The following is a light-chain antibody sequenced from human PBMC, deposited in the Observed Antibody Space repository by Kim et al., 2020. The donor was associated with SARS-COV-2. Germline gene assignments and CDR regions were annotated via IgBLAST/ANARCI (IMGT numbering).Light chain of an antibody. Sequence: ALGQTVRITCQGDSSRSYYASWYQQKPGQAPVLVIYGKNNRPSGIPDRFAGSSSGNTASLTITGAQAEEEADYYCNSRDSSGNHLVFGGGTQLTVL. V-gene: IGLV3-19*01. CDR2: GKN. J-gene: IGLJ2*01. CDR1: SSRSYY. CDR3: NSRDSSGNHLV.